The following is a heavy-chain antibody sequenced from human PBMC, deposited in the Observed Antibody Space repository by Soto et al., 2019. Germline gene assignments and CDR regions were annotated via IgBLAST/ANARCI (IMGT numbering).Heavy chain of an antibody. Sequence: EVQLVESGGGLVQPGRSLRLSCAASGFTFDDYAMHWVRQAPGKGLEWVSGISWNSGSIGYADSVKGRFTISRDNAKNSLYLQMNSLRAEDTALYYCAKDRYTLALYYGMVVWGQGTTVTFSS. CDR2: ISWNSGSI. CDR3: AKDRYTLALYYGMVV. V-gene: IGHV3-9*01. CDR1: GFTFDDYA. J-gene: IGHJ6*02. D-gene: IGHD1-20*01.